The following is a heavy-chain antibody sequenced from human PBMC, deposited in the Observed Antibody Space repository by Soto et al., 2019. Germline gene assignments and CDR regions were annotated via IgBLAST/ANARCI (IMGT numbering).Heavy chain of an antibody. Sequence: GGSLRLSCAASGFTFDDYGMSWVRQAPGKGLEWVSGINWNGGSTGYADSVKGRFTISRDNAKNSLYLQMNSLRAEDTALYYCARDFTQQWLNNYYYYGMDVWGQGTTVTVSS. J-gene: IGHJ6*02. CDR3: ARDFTQQWLNNYYYYGMDV. CDR1: GFTFDDYG. D-gene: IGHD6-19*01. V-gene: IGHV3-20*04. CDR2: INWNGGST.